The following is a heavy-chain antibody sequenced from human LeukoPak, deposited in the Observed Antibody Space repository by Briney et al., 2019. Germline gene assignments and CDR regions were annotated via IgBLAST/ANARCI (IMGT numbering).Heavy chain of an antibody. CDR2: VNHSGST. J-gene: IGHJ4*02. D-gene: IGHD3-3*01. Sequence: LETLSLTCAVYGGSFSGYYWSWIRQPPGKGLEWIGEVNHSGSTNYNPSLKSRVTISVDTSKNQFSLKLSSVTAADTAVYYCARRTPLWSGYPAYFDYWGQGTLVTVSS. CDR1: GGSFSGYY. V-gene: IGHV4-34*01. CDR3: ARRTPLWSGYPAYFDY.